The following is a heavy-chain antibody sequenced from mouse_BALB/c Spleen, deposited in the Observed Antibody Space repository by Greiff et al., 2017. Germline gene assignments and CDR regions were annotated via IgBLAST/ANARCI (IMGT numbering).Heavy chain of an antibody. CDR3: ARRDYGGYFDY. V-gene: IGHV5-12-2*01. CDR1: GFTFSSYT. Sequence: DVKLVESGGGLVQPGGSLKLSCAASGFTFSSYTMSWVRQTPEKRLEWVAYISNGGGSTYYPDTVKGRFTISRDNAKNTLYLQMSSLKSEDTAMYYCARRDYGGYFDYWGQGTTLTVSS. CDR2: ISNGGGST. D-gene: IGHD1-1*02. J-gene: IGHJ2*01.